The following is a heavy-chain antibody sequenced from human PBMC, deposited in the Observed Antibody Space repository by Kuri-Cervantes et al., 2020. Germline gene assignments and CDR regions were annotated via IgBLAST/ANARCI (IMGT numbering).Heavy chain of an antibody. Sequence: SVKVSCKASGGTLSRYAISWVRQAPGQGLEWMGGITPIFGTPNYAQKLQGRVTMTTDASTSTAYMELRSLRSEDTAVYYCAREGAITMLDFNPRYYYYYYGMDVWGQGTTVTVSS. V-gene: IGHV1-69*05. CDR3: AREGAITMLDFNPRYYYYYYGMDV. J-gene: IGHJ6*02. CDR2: ITPIFGTP. CDR1: GGTLSRYA. D-gene: IGHD3-10*02.